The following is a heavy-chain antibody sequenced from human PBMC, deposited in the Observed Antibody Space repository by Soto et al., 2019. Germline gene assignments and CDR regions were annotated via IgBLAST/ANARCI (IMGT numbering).Heavy chain of an antibody. J-gene: IGHJ6*02. CDR2: IIPIFGTA. CDR3: ARGIDCSSTSCYRWGYYYYYGMDV. V-gene: IGHV1-69*13. Sequence: SVKVSCQASGGTFSSYAISWVRQAPGQGLEWMGGIIPIFGTANYAQKFQGRVTITADESTSTASMELSSLRSEDTAVYYCARGIDCSSTSCYRWGYYYYYGMDVWGQGTTVTVS. D-gene: IGHD2-2*02. CDR1: GGTFSSYA.